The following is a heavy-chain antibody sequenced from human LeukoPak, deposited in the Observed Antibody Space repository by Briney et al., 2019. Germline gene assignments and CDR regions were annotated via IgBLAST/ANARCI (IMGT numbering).Heavy chain of an antibody. V-gene: IGHV1-2*02. CDR3: ARVSVVVVPAAIPFDY. CDR1: GYTFTGYY. D-gene: IGHD2-2*01. J-gene: IGHJ4*02. CDR2: INPNSGGT. Sequence: ASVKVSCKASGYTFTGYYMHWVRQAPGQGLEWMGWINPNSGGTNYAQKFQGRVTMTRDTSISTAYMELSRLRSDDMAVYYCARVSVVVVPAAIPFDYWGQGTLVTVSS.